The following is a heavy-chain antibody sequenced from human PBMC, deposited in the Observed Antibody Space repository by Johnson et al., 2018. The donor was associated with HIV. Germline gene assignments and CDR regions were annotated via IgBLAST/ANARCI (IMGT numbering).Heavy chain of an antibody. CDR1: GSNFDDYG. J-gene: IGHJ3*02. V-gene: IGHV3-20*04. Sequence: VQLVESGGGVVRPGGSLRLSCAASGSNFDDYGMSWVRQAPGKGLEWVSGINWNGGRTGYADSVKGRFTISRDNSKNTLYLQMNSLRAEDTAVYYCAKALNYCTGGVCDAFDIWGQGTMVTVSS. CDR2: INWNGGRT. D-gene: IGHD2-8*02. CDR3: AKALNYCTGGVCDAFDI.